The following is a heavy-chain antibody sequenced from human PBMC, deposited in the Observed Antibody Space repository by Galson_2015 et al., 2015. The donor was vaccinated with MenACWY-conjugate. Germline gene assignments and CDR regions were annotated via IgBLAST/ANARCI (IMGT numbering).Heavy chain of an antibody. CDR3: ARGYCSSTSCYISWFDP. J-gene: IGHJ5*02. Sequence: PALVKPTQTLTLTCTFSGFSLSTSGMCVSWIRQPPGKALEWLARIDWDDDKYYSTSLKTRLTISKGTSKNQVVLTMTNMDPVDTATYYCARGYCSSTSCYISWFDPWGQGTLVTVSS. D-gene: IGHD2-2*02. CDR2: IDWDDDK. CDR1: GFSLSTSGMC. V-gene: IGHV2-70*11.